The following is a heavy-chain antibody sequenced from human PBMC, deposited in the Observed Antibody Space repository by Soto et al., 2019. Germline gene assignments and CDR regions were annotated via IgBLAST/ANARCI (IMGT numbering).Heavy chain of an antibody. CDR1: GYTFTSYD. J-gene: IGHJ4*02. CDR2: MNPNSGNT. V-gene: IGHV1-8*01. Sequence: ASVKVSCKASGYTFTSYDINWVRQATGQGLEWMGWMNPNSGNTGYAQKFQGRVTMTRNTSISTAYMELRSLRCDDTAVYYCARDRGAGYIDYWGQGTLVTVSS. CDR3: ARDRGAGYIDY. D-gene: IGHD1-26*01.